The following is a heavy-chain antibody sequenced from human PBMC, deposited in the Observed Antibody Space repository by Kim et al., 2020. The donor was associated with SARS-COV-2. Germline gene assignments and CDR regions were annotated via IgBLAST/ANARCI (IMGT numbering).Heavy chain of an antibody. D-gene: IGHD3-10*01. Sequence: GGSLRLSCAASGFTFDDYTMHWVRQAPGKGLEWVSLISWDGGSTYYADSVKGRFTISRDNSKNSLYLQMNSLRTEDTALYYCAKGFGELSPFDYWGQGTLVTVSS. V-gene: IGHV3-43*01. J-gene: IGHJ4*02. CDR1: GFTFDDYT. CDR3: AKGFGELSPFDY. CDR2: ISWDGGST.